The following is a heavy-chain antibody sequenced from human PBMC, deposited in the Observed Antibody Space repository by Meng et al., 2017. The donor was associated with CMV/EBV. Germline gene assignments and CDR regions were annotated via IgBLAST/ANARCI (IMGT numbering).Heavy chain of an antibody. CDR1: GIPFRTHW. CDR3: AGSPPNLVGDMYFFYAMDV. D-gene: IGHD2/OR15-2a*01. V-gene: IGHV3-74*01. CDR2: INRGGTTT. J-gene: IGHJ6*02. Sequence: GESLKISCAASGIPFRTHWMHWVRQAPGKGLVWVSAINRGGTTTTYADSVKGRFTISRDNAKNTLYLQMNDLRAEDTAVYCCAGSPPNLVGDMYFFYAMDVWGRGTTVTVSS.